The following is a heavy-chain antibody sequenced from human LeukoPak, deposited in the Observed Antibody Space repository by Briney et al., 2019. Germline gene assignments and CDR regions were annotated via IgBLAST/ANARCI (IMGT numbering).Heavy chain of an antibody. V-gene: IGHV4-34*01. J-gene: IGHJ5*02. CDR1: GGSFSGYY. D-gene: IGHD2-21*01. Sequence: SETLSLTXAVYGGSFSGYYWSWIRQTPGKGLEWIGEINHSGSTNYNPSLKSRVTISVDTSKNQFSLKLSSVTAADTAVYYCARGRALLAWGQGTLVTVSS. CDR3: ARGRALLA. CDR2: INHSGST.